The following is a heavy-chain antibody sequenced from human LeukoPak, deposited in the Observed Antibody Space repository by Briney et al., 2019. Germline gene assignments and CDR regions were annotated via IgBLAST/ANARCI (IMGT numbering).Heavy chain of an antibody. D-gene: IGHD3-10*01. V-gene: IGHV4-61*08. J-gene: IGHJ4*02. CDR2: IYYSGST. Sequence: SQTLSLTCAVSGGSISSGGYSWSWIRQPPGKGLEWIGYIYYSGSTNYNPSLKSRVTISVDTSKNQFSLKLSSVTAADTAVYYCARRRFGELLFDYWGQGTLVTVSS. CDR3: ARRRFGELLFDY. CDR1: GGSISSGGYS.